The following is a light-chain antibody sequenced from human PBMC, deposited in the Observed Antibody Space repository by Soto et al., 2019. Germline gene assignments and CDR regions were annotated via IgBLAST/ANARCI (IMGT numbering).Light chain of an antibody. V-gene: IGKV1-39*01. Sequence: DIQMTQSPSSLSASVGDRVTITCRASQSISNYLNWYQQKPGKDPKLLIYAASSLQSGVPSRFSGSASGTDFTVTISRLQPEDFATYYCQQSYSTPIIFGVVTKVEIK. CDR3: QQSYSTPII. J-gene: IGKJ4*01. CDR2: AAS. CDR1: QSISNY.